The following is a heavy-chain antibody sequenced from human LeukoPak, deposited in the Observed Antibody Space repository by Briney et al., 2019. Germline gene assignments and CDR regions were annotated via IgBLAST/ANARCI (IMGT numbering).Heavy chain of an antibody. V-gene: IGHV1-3*01. CDR1: GYTFTSYA. CDR2: INAGNGNT. CDR3: ARDRLAAAGWAFYY. D-gene: IGHD6-13*01. Sequence: ASVKVSCKASGYTFTSYAMHWVRQAPGQGLEWMGWINAGNGNTKYSQKFQGRVTITRDTSASTAYMELSSLRSEDTAVYYCARDRLAAAGWAFYYWGQGTLVTVSS. J-gene: IGHJ4*02.